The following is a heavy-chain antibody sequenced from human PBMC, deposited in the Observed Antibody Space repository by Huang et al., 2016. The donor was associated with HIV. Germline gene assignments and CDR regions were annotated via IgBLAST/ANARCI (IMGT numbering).Heavy chain of an antibody. CDR3: AREDQRTRLYFDY. CDR1: GGPFGDYA. J-gene: IGHJ4*02. D-gene: IGHD2-2*01. V-gene: IGHV1-69*13. Sequence: KPGSSVKVSCKASGGPFGDYAISWLRQAPGQGLEWMGGIIPIVGTKHFAQRFQGRITLVADASTSTVSMHLGSLKSEETAVYYCAREDQRTRLYFDYWGQGTLVTVSS. CDR2: IIPIVGTK.